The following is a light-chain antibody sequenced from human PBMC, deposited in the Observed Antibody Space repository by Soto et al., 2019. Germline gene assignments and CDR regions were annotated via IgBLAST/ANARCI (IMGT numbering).Light chain of an antibody. CDR1: SSDVGGYNY. J-gene: IGLJ3*02. Sequence: QSALTQPRSVSGSPGQSVTISCTGTSSDVGGYNYVSWYQQHPGKAPKLMIYDVSKWPSGVPDRFSGSKSGNTASLTISGLQAEDEADYYCCSYAGNSLWGFGGGTKLTVL. CDR3: CSYAGNSLWG. V-gene: IGLV2-11*01. CDR2: DVS.